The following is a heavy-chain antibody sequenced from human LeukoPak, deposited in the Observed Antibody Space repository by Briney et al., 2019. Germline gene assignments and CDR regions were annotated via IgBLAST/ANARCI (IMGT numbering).Heavy chain of an antibody. CDR1: GGSISSYY. Sequence: SETLSLTCTVSGGSISSYYWSWIRQPAGKGLEWIGRIYTSGSINYNPSLKSRVTMSVDTSRNQFSLKLSSVTAADTAVYYCARDTITPGDYYYYGMDVWGQGTTVTVSS. CDR3: ARDTITPGDYYYYGMDV. D-gene: IGHD3-10*01. J-gene: IGHJ6*02. CDR2: IYTSGSI. V-gene: IGHV4-4*07.